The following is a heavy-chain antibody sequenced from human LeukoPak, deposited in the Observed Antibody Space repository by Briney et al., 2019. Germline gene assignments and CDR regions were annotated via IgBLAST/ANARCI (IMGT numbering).Heavy chain of an antibody. V-gene: IGHV4-61*08. J-gene: IGHJ4*02. CDR2: IYYSGST. CDR1: GGSISSGGYS. D-gene: IGHD6-19*01. CDR3: ARINSSGWYYFDY. Sequence: PSETLSLTCAVSGGSISSGGYSWSWIRQPPGKGLEWIGYIYYSGSTNYNPSLKSRVTISVDTSKNQFSLKLSSVTAADTAVYYCARINSSGWYYFDYWGQGTLVTVSS.